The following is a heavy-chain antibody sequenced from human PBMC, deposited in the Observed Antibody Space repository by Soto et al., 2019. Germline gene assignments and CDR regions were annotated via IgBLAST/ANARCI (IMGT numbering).Heavy chain of an antibody. CDR2: IHHSPST. J-gene: IGHJ6*02. D-gene: IGHD6-6*01. CDR1: GGSFSGYY. CDR3: ATLADSSSSGVGYYGMDV. V-gene: IGHV4-34*01. Sequence: PSETLSLTCAVCGGSFSGYYWIWIRQPPGKGLEWIGEIHHSPSTTYHPPLKSRVTISVDTSKNQFSLQLSSVTAADTAVYYCATLADSSSSGVGYYGMDVWGQGTTVTVSS.